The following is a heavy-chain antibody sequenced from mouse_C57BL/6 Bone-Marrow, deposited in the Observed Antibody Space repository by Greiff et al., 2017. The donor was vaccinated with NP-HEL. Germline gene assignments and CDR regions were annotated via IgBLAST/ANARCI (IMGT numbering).Heavy chain of an antibody. V-gene: IGHV5-12*01. CDR1: GFTFSDYY. CDR2: ISNGGGST. J-gene: IGHJ2*01. Sequence: EVKVVESGGGLVQPGGSLKLSCAASGFTFSDYYMYWVRQTPEKRLEWVAYISNGGGSTYYLDTVKGRFTISRDNAKNTLYLQMSRLKSEDTAMYYCARLYYGSLDYWGQGTTLTVSS. D-gene: IGHD1-1*01. CDR3: ARLYYGSLDY.